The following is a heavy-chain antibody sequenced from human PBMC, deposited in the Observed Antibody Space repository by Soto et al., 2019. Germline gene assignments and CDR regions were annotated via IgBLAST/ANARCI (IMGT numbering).Heavy chain of an antibody. CDR3: ARGAIKDLSWWFDP. J-gene: IGHJ5*02. CDR2: MSPSSGIT. V-gene: IGHV1-8*01. CDR1: GYTFTSYH. Sequence: QVQLVQSGAEVKKPGASVKVSCKTSGYTFTSYHINWVRQATGQGLEWLGWMSPSSGITGYAQKFQGRVTMTRDTSISTAHMELSGLRSEDTAVYYCARGAIKDLSWWFDPWGQGTLVTVSS. D-gene: IGHD6-13*01.